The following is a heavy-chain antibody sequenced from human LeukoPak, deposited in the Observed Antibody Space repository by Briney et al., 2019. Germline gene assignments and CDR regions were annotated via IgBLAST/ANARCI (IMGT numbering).Heavy chain of an antibody. D-gene: IGHD2-15*01. J-gene: IGHJ4*02. V-gene: IGHV4-59*01. CDR2: IYYSGST. CDR1: GGSISSYY. CDR3: ARSIAARLTRVVVAATLYDY. Sequence: SETLSLTCTVSGGSISSYYWSWIRQPPGEGLEWIGYIYYSGSTNYNPSLKSRVTISVDTSKNQFSLKLSSVTAADTAVYYCARSIAARLTRVVVAATLYDYWGQGTLVTVSS.